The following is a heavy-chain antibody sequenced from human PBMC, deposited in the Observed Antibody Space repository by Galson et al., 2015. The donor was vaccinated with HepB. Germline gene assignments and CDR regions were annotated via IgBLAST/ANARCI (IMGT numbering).Heavy chain of an antibody. V-gene: IGHV3-23*01. J-gene: IGHJ3*02. CDR2: IGGSDGST. D-gene: IGHD4-11*01. CDR3: ASYSNNAFDI. Sequence: SLRLSCAASGFIFRNYAMSWVRQAPGRGLEWVSAIGGSDGSTYYADSVKGRFTISRDNSKNTLYLQMNSLRAEDTAVYYCASYSNNAFDIWGQGTMVTVSS. CDR1: GFIFRNYA.